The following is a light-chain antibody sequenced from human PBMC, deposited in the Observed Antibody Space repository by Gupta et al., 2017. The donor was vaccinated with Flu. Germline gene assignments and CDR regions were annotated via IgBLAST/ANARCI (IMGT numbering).Light chain of an antibody. CDR2: KAS. CDR3: QQYNSSWT. Sequence: DFHMTQSPSTLSASVGDRVTITCRASQSINSWLAWYQQKPGKAPKLLIYKASSLESGVPSRFSGSGSGTEFTLTISSLQPDDFATYYCQQYNSSWTFGQGTKVEIK. V-gene: IGKV1-5*03. CDR1: QSINSW. J-gene: IGKJ1*01.